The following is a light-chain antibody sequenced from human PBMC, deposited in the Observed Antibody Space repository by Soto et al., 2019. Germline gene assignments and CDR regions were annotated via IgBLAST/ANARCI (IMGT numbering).Light chain of an antibody. V-gene: IGKV3-20*01. CDR3: QQYGSAPIT. J-gene: IGKJ5*01. Sequence: EVLLTQSPGTLSLSPGDRATLSCRASQSVTSSFLAWYQQKPGQAPRLLIYGTSSRATGIPDRFSGSGSGTDFTLTISRLEPEDFAVYYCQQYGSAPITFGQGTRLAIK. CDR2: GTS. CDR1: QSVTSSF.